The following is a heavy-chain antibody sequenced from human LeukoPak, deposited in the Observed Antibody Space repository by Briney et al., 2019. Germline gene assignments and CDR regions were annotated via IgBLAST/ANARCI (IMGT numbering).Heavy chain of an antibody. J-gene: IGHJ1*01. D-gene: IGHD3-10*01. Sequence: SETLSLTCAVYGGSFSGYYWSWIRQPPGKGLEWIGEINHSGSTNYNPSLKSRVTISVDTSKNQFSLKLSSVTAADTAVYYCARGSGDYVDGSGPGPPRYFQHWGQGTLVTVSS. CDR1: GGSFSGYY. V-gene: IGHV4-34*01. CDR2: INHSGST. CDR3: ARGSGDYVDGSGPGPPRYFQH.